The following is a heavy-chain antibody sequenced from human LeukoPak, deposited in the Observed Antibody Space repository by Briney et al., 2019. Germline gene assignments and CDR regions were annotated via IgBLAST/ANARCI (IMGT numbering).Heavy chain of an antibody. CDR2: INHSGST. D-gene: IGHD3-9*01. CDR3: ARLDILTGSGNDY. J-gene: IGHJ4*02. V-gene: IGHV4-34*01. Sequence: PSETLSLTCAVYGGSFSGYYWSWIRQPPGKGLEWIGEINHSGSTNYNPSLKSRVTISVDTSKNQFSLKLSSVTAADTAVYYCARLDILTGSGNDYWGQGTLVTVSS. CDR1: GGSFSGYY.